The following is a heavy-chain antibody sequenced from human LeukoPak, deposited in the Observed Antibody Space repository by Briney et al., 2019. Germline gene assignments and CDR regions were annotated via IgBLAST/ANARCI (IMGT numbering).Heavy chain of an antibody. CDR3: AKTSSVVAYPPFDY. V-gene: IGHV3-23*01. Sequence: GGSLRLSCAASGFTFSSYGMSWVRQAPGKGLEWVSAISTSGGSTYYADSVKGRFTISRDNSKNTLYLQMNSLRAEDTAVYYCAKTSSVVAYPPFDYWGQGTLVTVSS. J-gene: IGHJ4*02. CDR1: GFTFSSYG. CDR2: ISTSGGST. D-gene: IGHD3-22*01.